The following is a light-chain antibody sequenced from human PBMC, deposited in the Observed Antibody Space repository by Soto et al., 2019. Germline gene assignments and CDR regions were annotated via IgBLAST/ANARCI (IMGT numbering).Light chain of an antibody. CDR2: SSN. CDR1: SSNIGSNS. CDR3: AAWDDSLNGVV. V-gene: IGLV1-44*01. Sequence: QSVLTQPPSASGTPGQRVTISCSGSSSNIGSNSVNWYQQLPGTAPKLLMYSSNQRPSGVPDGFSGSKSGTSASLAISGLQSEDEADYYCAAWDDSLNGVVFGGGTKLTVL. J-gene: IGLJ2*01.